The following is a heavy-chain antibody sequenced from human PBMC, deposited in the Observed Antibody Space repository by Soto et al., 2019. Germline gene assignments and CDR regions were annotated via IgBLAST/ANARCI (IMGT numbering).Heavy chain of an antibody. CDR2: IKQDGSEK. Sequence: GGSLRLSCAASGFTFSSYWMSWVRQAPGKGLEWVANIKQDGSEKYYVDSVKGRFTISRENAKNSLYLKMNSLRAEDTAVYYCARGGSSGWSDNWFDPWGQGTLVTVSS. V-gene: IGHV3-7*03. CDR3: ARGGSSGWSDNWFDP. J-gene: IGHJ5*02. D-gene: IGHD6-19*01. CDR1: GFTFSSYW.